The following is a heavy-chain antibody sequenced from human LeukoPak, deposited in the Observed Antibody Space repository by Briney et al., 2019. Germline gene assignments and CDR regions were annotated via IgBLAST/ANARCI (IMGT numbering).Heavy chain of an antibody. CDR1: GFTFSSYN. D-gene: IGHD6-13*01. Sequence: GGSLRLSCAASGFTFSSYNMTWVRQAPGKGLEWISYIHDGGSPIYYADSVKGRFTVSRDNAKNSLYLQMNSLRAEDTAVYYCARGGSSWFSYWGQGTLVTVSS. V-gene: IGHV3-48*01. CDR3: ARGGSSWFSY. J-gene: IGHJ4*02. CDR2: IHDGGSPI.